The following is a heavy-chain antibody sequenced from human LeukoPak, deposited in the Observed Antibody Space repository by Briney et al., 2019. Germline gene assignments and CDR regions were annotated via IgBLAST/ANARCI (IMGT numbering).Heavy chain of an antibody. Sequence: PSETLSLTCTVSGGSISSSSYYWGWIRQPPGKGLEWIGSIYYSGSTYYNPSLKSRVTISVDTSKNQFSLKLSSVTAADTAVYYCAREGRGEEMKSVVEWGLIDYWGQGTLVTVSS. D-gene: IGHD2-15*01. CDR1: GGSISSSSYY. V-gene: IGHV4-39*02. J-gene: IGHJ4*02. CDR2: IYYSGST. CDR3: AREGRGEEMKSVVEWGLIDY.